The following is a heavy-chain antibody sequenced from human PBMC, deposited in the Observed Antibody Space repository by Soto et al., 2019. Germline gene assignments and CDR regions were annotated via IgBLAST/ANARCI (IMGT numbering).Heavy chain of an antibody. CDR2: SNHSGST. Sequence: QVQLQQWGAGLLKPSETLSLTCAVYGGSFSGYYWTWIRQPPGTGLEWIGESNHSGSTNYNPPLQRRVTISVDTSKNQFSLKLTSVPAADTAVYYCARDKITGLFDYWGQGTLVTVSS. D-gene: IGHD2-8*02. V-gene: IGHV4-34*01. J-gene: IGHJ4*02. CDR3: ARDKITGLFDY. CDR1: GGSFSGYY.